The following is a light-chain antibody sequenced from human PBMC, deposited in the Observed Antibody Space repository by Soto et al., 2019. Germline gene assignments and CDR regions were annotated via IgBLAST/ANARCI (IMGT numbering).Light chain of an antibody. V-gene: IGLV3-21*04. Sequence: SYELTQPPSVSVAPEKTARITCGGNNIGSKSVHWYQQKAGQAPILAMYYDSDRPSEIPERFSGPNSGNTATLTSSTVEAGDEADYYCQVWDISSNHVIFGGGSKLTLL. CDR3: QVWDISSNHVI. CDR2: YDS. CDR1: NIGSKS. J-gene: IGLJ2*01.